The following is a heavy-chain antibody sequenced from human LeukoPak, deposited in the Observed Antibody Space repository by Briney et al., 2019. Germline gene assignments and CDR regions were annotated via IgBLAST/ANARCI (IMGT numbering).Heavy chain of an antibody. CDR3: ARGQSSANDRKGRTGLDS. CDR2: FVPGVGVS. J-gene: IGHJ4*02. V-gene: IGHV1-69*02. Sequence: SVKVSCKASGGSFSTYPITWVRQAPGHGLEWMGRFVPGVGVSTYAQRFKGRVTFTADASTPTSFMEVASLKSDDTAVYYCARGQSSANDRKGRTGLDSWGQGTLVTVSS. CDR1: GGSFSTYP. D-gene: IGHD2-2*01.